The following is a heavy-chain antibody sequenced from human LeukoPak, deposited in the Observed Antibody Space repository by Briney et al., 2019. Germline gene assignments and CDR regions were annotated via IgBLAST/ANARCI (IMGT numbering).Heavy chain of an antibody. V-gene: IGHV4-59*01. D-gene: IGHD5-18*01. CDR2: IYYSGST. CDR3: ARSGYSYGADAFDI. J-gene: IGHJ3*02. CDR1: GGSISSYF. Sequence: SETLSLTCIVSGGSISSYFWSWIRQPPGEGLEWIGYIYYSGSTNYNPSLKSRVTISVDTSKNQFSLKLSSVTAADTAVYYGARSGYSYGADAFDIWGQGTMVTVSS.